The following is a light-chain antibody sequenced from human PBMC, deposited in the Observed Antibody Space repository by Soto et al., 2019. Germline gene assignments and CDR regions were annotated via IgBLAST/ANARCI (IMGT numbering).Light chain of an antibody. CDR3: QQSYSTPIT. CDR2: GAS. CDR1: QSVGTW. Sequence: DIQMTQSPSTLSASVGGRVTLTCRASQSVGTWVAWYQQKPGKAPKLLIFGASNLESGVPSRFSGSGSGTEFTLTISSLQPEDFATYYCQQSYSTPITVGQGTRLEIK. V-gene: IGKV1-5*01. J-gene: IGKJ5*01.